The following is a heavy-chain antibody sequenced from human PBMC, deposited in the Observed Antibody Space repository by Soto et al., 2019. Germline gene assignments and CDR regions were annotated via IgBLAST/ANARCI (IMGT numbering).Heavy chain of an antibody. CDR2: ISYEGSYK. Sequence: GWSLRLSCAASGFTFNIYAMHWVRQPPGKGLEWVALISYEGSYKYYADSVKGRFTISRDKSKNTLYLQMNSLRAEDTAVYYCAKALSYYDSSGTYYFDYWGQGTQVTVSS. J-gene: IGHJ4*02. D-gene: IGHD3-22*01. CDR1: GFTFNIYA. CDR3: AKALSYYDSSGTYYFDY. V-gene: IGHV3-30*18.